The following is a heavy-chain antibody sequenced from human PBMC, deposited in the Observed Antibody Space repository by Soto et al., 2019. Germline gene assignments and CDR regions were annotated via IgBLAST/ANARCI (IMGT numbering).Heavy chain of an antibody. D-gene: IGHD6-13*01. V-gene: IGHV2-70*01. CDR3: ARAGGAAAPFDY. Sequence: SGPTLVNPTQTLTLTCTSSGFSLSTSGMCVSWIRQPPGKALEWLALIDWDDDKYYSTSLKTRLTISKDTSKNRVVLTMTNMDPVDTATYYCARAGGAAAPFDYWGQGTLVTVSS. CDR1: GFSLSTSGMC. CDR2: IDWDDDK. J-gene: IGHJ4*02.